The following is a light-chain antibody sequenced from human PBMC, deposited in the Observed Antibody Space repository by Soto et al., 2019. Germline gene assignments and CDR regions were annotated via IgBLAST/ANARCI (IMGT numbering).Light chain of an antibody. V-gene: IGLV2-14*01. Sequence: QSVLTQPASVSGSPGQSITVSCSGSSSDIGHFNYVSWYQQYPGKAPKLIIYEVSNRPSGVPDRFSGSRSGNTASLTISGLQAEDEGDYYCSVYTRTSTYVFGTGTKLTVL. CDR3: SVYTRTSTYV. CDR2: EVS. J-gene: IGLJ1*01. CDR1: SSDIGHFNY.